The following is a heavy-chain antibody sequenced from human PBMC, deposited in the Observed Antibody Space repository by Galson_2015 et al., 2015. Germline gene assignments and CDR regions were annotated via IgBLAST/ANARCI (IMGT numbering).Heavy chain of an antibody. Sequence: SLRLSCAASGFTFSSYAMSWVRQAPGKGLEWVSAISGSGGSTYYADSVKGRFTISRDNSKNTLYLQMNSLRAEDTAVYYCATYCYDSSGPPNDAFDIWGQGTMVTVSS. CDR2: ISGSGGST. CDR1: GFTFSSYA. D-gene: IGHD3-22*01. J-gene: IGHJ3*02. V-gene: IGHV3-23*01. CDR3: ATYCYDSSGPPNDAFDI.